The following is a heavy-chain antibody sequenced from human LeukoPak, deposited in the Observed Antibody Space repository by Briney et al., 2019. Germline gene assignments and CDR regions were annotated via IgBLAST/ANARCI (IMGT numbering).Heavy chain of an antibody. CDR3: AREVVVTAFDN. CDR1: EFSVGSNY. CDR2: INTSGRTI. D-gene: IGHD2-21*02. J-gene: IGHJ4*02. V-gene: IGHV3-48*03. Sequence: GGSLRLSCAASEFSVGSNYMTWVRQAPGKGLEWVSYINTSGRTIYYADSVKGRLTISRDNAKNSVYLQMNSLRAEDTAVYYCAREVVVTAFDNWGQGTLVTVSS.